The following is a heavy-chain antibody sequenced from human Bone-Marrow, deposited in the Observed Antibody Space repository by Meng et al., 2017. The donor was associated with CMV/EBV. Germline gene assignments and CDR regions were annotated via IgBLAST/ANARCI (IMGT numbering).Heavy chain of an antibody. Sequence: GESLKISCAASGFTFSSYGMHWVRQAPGKGLEWVAFIRYDGSNKYYADSVKGRFTISRDNSKNTLYLQMNSLRAEDTAVYYCAKEEVLEQLVPFPYYYYGMDVWGQGTTVTVSS. J-gene: IGHJ6*02. CDR2: IRYDGSNK. CDR1: GFTFSSYG. V-gene: IGHV3-30*02. CDR3: AKEEVLEQLVPFPYYYYGMDV. D-gene: IGHD6-13*01.